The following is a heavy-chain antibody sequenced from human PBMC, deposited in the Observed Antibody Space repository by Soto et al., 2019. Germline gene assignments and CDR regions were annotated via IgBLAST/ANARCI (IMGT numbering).Heavy chain of an antibody. D-gene: IGHD2-8*02. V-gene: IGHV1-2*02. CDR3: ARGDYGTGGYPFPYFDY. Sequence: SVAEVKRPGASLKVSCKASGYSFTGYYIHWVRQAPGQGLEWMGWINPDSGATNYAQNFQGRVTLTSDTSISTASMDLTSLTSDDTAVYYCARGDYGTGGYPFPYFDYWGQGTLVIVSS. J-gene: IGHJ4*02. CDR2: INPDSGAT. CDR1: GYSFTGYY.